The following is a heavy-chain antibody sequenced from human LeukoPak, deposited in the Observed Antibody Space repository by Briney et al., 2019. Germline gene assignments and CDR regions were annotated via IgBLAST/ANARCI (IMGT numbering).Heavy chain of an antibody. V-gene: IGHV1-69*13. CDR3: ARYRITMVRGVIDGMDV. D-gene: IGHD3-10*01. Sequence: ASVKVSCKASGGTFSSYTINWVRQAPGQGLEWMGGIIPVFGTANYVQKFQGRVTITADESTSTAYMELSSLRSEDTAVYYCARYRITMVRGVIDGMDVWGQGTTVTVSS. CDR2: IIPVFGTA. J-gene: IGHJ6*02. CDR1: GGTFSSYT.